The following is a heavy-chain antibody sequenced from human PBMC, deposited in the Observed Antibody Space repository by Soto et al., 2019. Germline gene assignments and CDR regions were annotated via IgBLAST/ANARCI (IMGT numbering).Heavy chain of an antibody. D-gene: IGHD2-15*01. CDR2: IGTAGDT. CDR1: GFTFSSYD. Sequence: EVQLVESGGGLVQPGGSLRLSCAASGFTFSSYDMHWVRQATGKGLEWVSAIGTAGDTYYPGSVKGRFTISRENAKNSLYLQMNSLRAGDTAVYYCARGGCSGGSCYGTYYYYYYGMDVWGQGTTVTVSS. CDR3: ARGGCSGGSCYGTYYYYYYGMDV. V-gene: IGHV3-13*01. J-gene: IGHJ6*02.